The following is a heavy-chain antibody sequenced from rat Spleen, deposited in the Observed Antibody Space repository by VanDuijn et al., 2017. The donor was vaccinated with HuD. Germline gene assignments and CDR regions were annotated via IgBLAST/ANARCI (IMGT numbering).Heavy chain of an antibody. CDR1: GFTFSDYY. CDR2: ISYEGSST. J-gene: IGHJ2*01. CDR3: ANGWVYY. D-gene: IGHD1-7*01. Sequence: EVQLVESGGGLVQPGRSLKLSCAASGFTFSDYYMAWVRQAPKKGLEWVASISYEGSSTYYGDSVKGRFTISRDDAENTLYLQMNSLRSEDTATYDCANGWVYYWGQGVMVTVSS. V-gene: IGHV5-22*01.